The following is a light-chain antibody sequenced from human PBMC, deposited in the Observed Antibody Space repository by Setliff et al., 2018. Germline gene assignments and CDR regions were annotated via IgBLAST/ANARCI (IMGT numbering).Light chain of an antibody. CDR3: QQYGISPLT. V-gene: IGKV3-20*01. J-gene: IGKJ4*01. CDR1: QSVNSRS. Sequence: EIVLTQSPGTLSLSPGERATLSCRASQSVNSRSLAWYQQKPGQAPRLVISAVSSRATGIPDRFSGGGSGTDFTLTINRLEPEDFAVYFCQQYGISPLTFGGGTKVDIK. CDR2: AVS.